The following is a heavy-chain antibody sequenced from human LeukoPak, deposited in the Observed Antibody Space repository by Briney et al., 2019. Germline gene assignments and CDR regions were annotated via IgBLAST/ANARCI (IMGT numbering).Heavy chain of an antibody. CDR2: INPNSGGT. J-gene: IGHJ3*02. V-gene: IGHV1-2*02. Sequence: GASVKVSCKASGYTFTAYYMHWVRQAPGQGLEWMGWINPNSGGTNYAQKFQGRVTMTRDTSISTAYMELSRLRSDDTAVYYCARVSGRWLQFNAFDIWGQGTMVTVSS. CDR1: GYTFTAYY. CDR3: ARVSGRWLQFNAFDI. D-gene: IGHD5-24*01.